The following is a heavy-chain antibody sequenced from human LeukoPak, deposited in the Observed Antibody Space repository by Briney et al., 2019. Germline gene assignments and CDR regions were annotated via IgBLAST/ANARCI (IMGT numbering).Heavy chain of an antibody. CDR2: INPNSGGT. J-gene: IGHJ5*02. V-gene: IGHV1-2*02. CDR1: GYTFTGYY. Sequence: ASVKVSCKASGYTFTGYYMHWVRQAPGQGLEWMGWINPNSGGTNYAQKFQGRVTMTRDTSTSTVYMELSSLRAEGTAVYYCARNVEYSSSSGFDPWGQGTLVTVSS. CDR3: ARNVEYSSSSGFDP. D-gene: IGHD6-6*01.